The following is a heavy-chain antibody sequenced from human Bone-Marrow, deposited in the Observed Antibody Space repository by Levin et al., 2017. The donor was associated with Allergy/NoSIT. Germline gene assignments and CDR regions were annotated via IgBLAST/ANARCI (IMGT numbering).Heavy chain of an antibody. Sequence: LSLTCAASGFTFSDYYMSWIRQAPGKGLEWVSYISSSGSTIYYADSVKGRFTISRDNAKNSLYLQMNSLRAEDTAVYYCARVTTVTRLHWFDPWGQGTLVTVSS. J-gene: IGHJ5*02. D-gene: IGHD4-17*01. V-gene: IGHV3-11*01. CDR2: ISSSGSTI. CDR3: ARVTTVTRLHWFDP. CDR1: GFTFSDYY.